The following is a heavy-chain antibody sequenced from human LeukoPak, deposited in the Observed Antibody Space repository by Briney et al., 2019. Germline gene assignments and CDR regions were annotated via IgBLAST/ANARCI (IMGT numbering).Heavy chain of an antibody. D-gene: IGHD1-26*01. Sequence: GASVKVSCTASGYTFTSSYMHWVRQAPGQGLEWMGIINPSGGSTSYAQKFQGRVTMTRDTSTSTVYMELSSLRSEDTAVYYCARGGGLSSSGSYPGDAFDIWGQGTMVTVSS. CDR2: INPSGGST. V-gene: IGHV1-46*01. CDR3: ARGGGLSSSGSYPGDAFDI. CDR1: GYTFTSSY. J-gene: IGHJ3*02.